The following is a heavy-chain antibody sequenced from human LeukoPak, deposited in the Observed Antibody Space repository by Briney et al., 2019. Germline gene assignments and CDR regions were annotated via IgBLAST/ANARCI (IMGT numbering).Heavy chain of an antibody. D-gene: IGHD5-18*01. CDR3: ARDLGVGGYSYGYDY. Sequence: GGSLRLSCAASGFTFSSYEMNWVRQAPGKGLEWVTYISSSGSTIYYADSVKGRFTISRDNAKNSLYLQMNSLRAEDTAVYYCARDLGVGGYSYGYDYWGQGTLVTASS. V-gene: IGHV3-48*03. J-gene: IGHJ4*02. CDR2: ISSSGSTI. CDR1: GFTFSSYE.